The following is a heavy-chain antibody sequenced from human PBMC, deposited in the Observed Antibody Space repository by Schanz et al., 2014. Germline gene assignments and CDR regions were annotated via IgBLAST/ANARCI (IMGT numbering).Heavy chain of an antibody. CDR2: IYYSGST. D-gene: IGHD3-9*01. Sequence: QVQLQESGPGLVKPSETLSLTCTVSGDSISGSYWSWIRQPPGKGLVWIGYIYYSGSTDYNPSLKSRVTMSVDTSKNQFSLKLSSVTAADTAVYYCARARFTGYYMDVWGQGTAVTVSS. CDR1: GDSISGSY. CDR3: ARARFTGYYMDV. J-gene: IGHJ6*02. V-gene: IGHV4-59*01.